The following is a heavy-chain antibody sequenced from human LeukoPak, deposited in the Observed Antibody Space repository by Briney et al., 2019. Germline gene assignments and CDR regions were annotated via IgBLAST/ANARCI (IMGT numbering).Heavy chain of an antibody. CDR1: GGTFSSYA. V-gene: IGHV1-69*13. J-gene: IGHJ6*02. Sequence: GASVKVSCKASGGTFSSYAISWVRQAPGQGLEWMGGIIPIFGTANYAQKFQGRVTITADESTSTAYMELSSLRSEDTAVYYCARGIGYCSSTSCYVGYYGMDVWGQGTTVTVSS. CDR2: IIPIFGTA. CDR3: ARGIGYCSSTSCYVGYYGMDV. D-gene: IGHD2-2*01.